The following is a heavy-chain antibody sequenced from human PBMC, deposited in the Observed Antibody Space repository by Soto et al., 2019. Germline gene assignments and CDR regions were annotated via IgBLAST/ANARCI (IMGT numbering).Heavy chain of an antibody. CDR3: AHTYYSDTGGYVFDF. Sequence: QITLKESGPPLVKPTQTLTLTCTFSGFSLNTRGVGVGWIRQPPGKALEWLALIYWDDDKRYRPSLKSRLTITKDTSKNQVALTMTNMDPVDTATYFCAHTYYSDTGGYVFDFWAQGTLVTVSS. D-gene: IGHD3-22*01. CDR1: GFSLNTRGVG. CDR2: IYWDDDK. J-gene: IGHJ4*02. V-gene: IGHV2-5*02.